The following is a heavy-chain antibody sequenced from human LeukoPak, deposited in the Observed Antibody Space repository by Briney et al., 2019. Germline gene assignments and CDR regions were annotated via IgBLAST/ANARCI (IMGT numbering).Heavy chain of an antibody. J-gene: IGHJ4*02. CDR3: ASLRYYGSAD. CDR1: GGSINTVTYY. CDR2: IYYSGTT. Sequence: SETLSLTCTVSGGSINTVTYYWGWIRQPPGKGLEWIGSIYYSGTTHNNASLEGRVTISVDTSKNQFSLRLTSVTAADTAVYCCASLRYYGSADWGQGTLVTVSS. D-gene: IGHD3-10*01. V-gene: IGHV4-39*01.